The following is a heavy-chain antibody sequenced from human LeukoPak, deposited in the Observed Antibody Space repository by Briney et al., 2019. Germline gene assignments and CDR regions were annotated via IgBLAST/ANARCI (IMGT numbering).Heavy chain of an antibody. CDR2: IYYSGST. Sequence: KTSETLSLTCTVSGGSISSDYWSWLRQPPGKGLEWIGYIYYSGSTKYNPSLESRVTISVDTSKNQFSLKLSSVTAADTAVYYCARDRLKLGYCSGGSCYDYYGMDVWGQGTTVTVSS. D-gene: IGHD2-15*01. V-gene: IGHV4-59*12. CDR3: ARDRLKLGYCSGGSCYDYYGMDV. J-gene: IGHJ6*02. CDR1: GGSISSDY.